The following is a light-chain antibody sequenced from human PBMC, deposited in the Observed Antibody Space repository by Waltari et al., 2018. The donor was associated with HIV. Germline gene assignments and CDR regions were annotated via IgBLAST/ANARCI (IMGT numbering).Light chain of an antibody. CDR3: MQGTHWPWT. CDR2: KVS. CDR1: QSLVYSDGNTY. J-gene: IGKJ1*01. V-gene: IGKV2-30*01. Sequence: DVVMTQSPLSLPVTLGQPASISCTSHQSLVYSDGNTYLSWFQQRPGQSPRRLIYKVSNRDSGVPDRFSGSGSGTDFTLKISRVEAEDVGVYYCMQGTHWPWTFGQGTKVEIK.